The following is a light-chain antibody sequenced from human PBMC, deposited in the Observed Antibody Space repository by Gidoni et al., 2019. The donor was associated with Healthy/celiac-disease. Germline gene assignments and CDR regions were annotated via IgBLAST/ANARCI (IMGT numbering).Light chain of an antibody. CDR3: SSYTSSSTLVV. V-gene: IGLV2-14*01. CDR2: DVS. J-gene: IGLJ2*01. Sequence: QSALTQPASVSGSPGQSITISCTGTSSDVGGYNYVSWYQQHPGKAPKLMISDVSNRPSGVSNRFSGSKSGNTASLTISGLQAEDEADYYCSSYTSSSTLVVFGGGPKLTVL. CDR1: SSDVGGYNY.